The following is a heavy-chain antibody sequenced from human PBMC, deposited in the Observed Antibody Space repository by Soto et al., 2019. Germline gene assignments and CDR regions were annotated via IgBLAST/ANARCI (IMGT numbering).Heavy chain of an antibody. J-gene: IGHJ6*02. D-gene: IGHD2-2*01. V-gene: IGHV4-59*08. Sequence: SETLSLTCTVSSDSSSSYKWSWIRQTPGKGLEWIGYIDNNGGISYNPSLRSRITITISLDTSTKQVSLRLSSVTAADTAVYYCARLHGYCISSSCHGHYATDAWGQGTTVTVS. CDR3: ARLHGYCISSSCHGHYATDA. CDR1: SDSSSSYK. CDR2: IDNNGGI.